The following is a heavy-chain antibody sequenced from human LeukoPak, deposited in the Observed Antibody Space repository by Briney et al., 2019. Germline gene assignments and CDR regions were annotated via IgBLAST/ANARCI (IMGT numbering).Heavy chain of an antibody. CDR1: GGPIISYY. CDR2: ISYTGST. CDR3: AGLGSDYYFDY. D-gene: IGHD3-10*01. Sequence: SETLSLTCTVSGGPIISYYWGWIWQPPGKGLEWIGYISYTGSTNYNPSLKSRLTMSVDTSKNQFSLKLSSVTAADTAVYYCAGLGSDYYFDYWGQGTLVTVSS. V-gene: IGHV4-59*08. J-gene: IGHJ4*02.